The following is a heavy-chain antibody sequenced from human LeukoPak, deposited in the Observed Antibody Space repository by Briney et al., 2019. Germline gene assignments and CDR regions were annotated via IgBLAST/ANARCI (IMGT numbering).Heavy chain of an antibody. CDR3: ARGGVLLGIDY. J-gene: IGHJ4*02. D-gene: IGHD2-8*02. V-gene: IGHV4-59*01. CDR1: GFTFSSYS. Sequence: PGGSLRLSCAASGFTFSSYSMNWIRQPPGKGLEWIGYVYSSGNTNYNPSLKSRVIISVDTSKNQFSLKLSSVTAADTAVYYCARGGVLLGIDYWGQGTLVTVSS. CDR2: VYSSGNT.